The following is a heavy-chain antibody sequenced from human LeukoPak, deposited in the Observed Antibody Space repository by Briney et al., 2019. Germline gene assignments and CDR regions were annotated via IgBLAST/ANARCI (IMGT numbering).Heavy chain of an antibody. CDR1: GFTFGDYA. CDR2: IRSKAYGGTT. V-gene: IGHV3-49*04. Sequence: GGSLRLSCTASGFTFGDYAMSWDRQAPGKGLEWVGFIRSKAYGGTTEYAASVKGRFTISRDDSKSIAYLQMNSLKTEDTAVYYCTRDIFKSYYDILTGYYTPYYYYYMDVWGKGTTVTISS. D-gene: IGHD3-9*01. CDR3: TRDIFKSYYDILTGYYTPYYYYYMDV. J-gene: IGHJ6*03.